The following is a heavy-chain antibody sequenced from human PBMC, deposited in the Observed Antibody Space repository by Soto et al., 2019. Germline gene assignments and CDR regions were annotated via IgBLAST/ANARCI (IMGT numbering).Heavy chain of an antibody. V-gene: IGHV3-73*01. Sequence: GGSLRLSCAASGFTFSGSAMHWVRQASGKGLEWVGRIRSKANSYATAYAASVKGRFTISRDDSKNTAYLQMNSLKTEDTAVYYCATLFSGIAAAGTLFDYYYMDVWGKGTTVTVSS. D-gene: IGHD6-13*01. J-gene: IGHJ6*03. CDR2: IRSKANSYAT. CDR3: ATLFSGIAAAGTLFDYYYMDV. CDR1: GFTFSGSA.